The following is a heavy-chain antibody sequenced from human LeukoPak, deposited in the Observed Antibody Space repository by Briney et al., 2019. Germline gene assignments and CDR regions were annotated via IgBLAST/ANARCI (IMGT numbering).Heavy chain of an antibody. CDR2: IGSTSSYI. CDR1: GFTFSSYS. CDR3: ASLHYDSSGYPDY. Sequence: GGSLRLSCAGSGFTFSSYSMNWVRQAPGKGLEWVSSIGSTSSYIYYADSVKGRFTFPRDNAKNSLYLQMNSLRAEDTAVYYCASLHYDSSGYPDYWGQGTLVTVSS. J-gene: IGHJ4*02. D-gene: IGHD3-22*01. V-gene: IGHV3-21*01.